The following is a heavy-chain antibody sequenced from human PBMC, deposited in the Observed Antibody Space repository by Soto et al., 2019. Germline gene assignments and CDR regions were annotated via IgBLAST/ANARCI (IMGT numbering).Heavy chain of an antibody. CDR3: ARLYCSGGSCRPQYYYMDV. Sequence: GASVKVSCKASGYTFTSYGISWVRQAPGQGLEWMGWISAYNGNTNYAQKLQGRVTMTTDTSTSTAYMELRSLRSDDTAVYYCARLYCSGGSCRPQYYYMDVWGKGTTVTVSS. CDR2: ISAYNGNT. CDR1: GYTFTSYG. D-gene: IGHD2-15*01. J-gene: IGHJ6*03. V-gene: IGHV1-18*01.